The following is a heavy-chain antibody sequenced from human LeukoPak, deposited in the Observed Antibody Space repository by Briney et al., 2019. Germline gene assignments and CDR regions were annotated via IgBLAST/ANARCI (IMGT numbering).Heavy chain of an antibody. J-gene: IGHJ3*02. V-gene: IGHV3-21*01. CDR3: AKDTGRYGDYGYDDHDAFDI. D-gene: IGHD4-17*01. CDR2: IDPSSTYI. Sequence: PGGSLRLSCAASGFTFRSYSMNWVRQAPGKGLEWVSAIDPSSTYIYYADSVKGRFTISRDNAENSLYLQMNSLRVEDTAVYYCAKDTGRYGDYGYDDHDAFDIWGQGTMVTVSS. CDR1: GFTFRSYS.